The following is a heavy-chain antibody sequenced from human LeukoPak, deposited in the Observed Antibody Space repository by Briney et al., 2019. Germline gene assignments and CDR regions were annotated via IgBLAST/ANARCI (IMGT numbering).Heavy chain of an antibody. J-gene: IGHJ6*03. CDR2: IKQDGDEK. CDR3: ARQGTTVTSFGYYYHYMDV. V-gene: IGHV3-7*01. Sequence: GGSLRLPCAASGFTFSSYWMSWVRQAPGKGLEWVANIKQDGDEKYYVDSVKGRFTISRDNAKNSLYLQMNSLTAEDTAVYYCARQGTTVTSFGYYYHYMDVWGRGTTVTISS. D-gene: IGHD4-17*01. CDR1: GFTFSSYW.